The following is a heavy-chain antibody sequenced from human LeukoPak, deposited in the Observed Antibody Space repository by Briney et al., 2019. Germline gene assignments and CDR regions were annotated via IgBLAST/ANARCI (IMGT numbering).Heavy chain of an antibody. V-gene: IGHV4-34*01. CDR2: INHSGST. CDR1: GCCFSGYS. D-gene: IGHD1-26*01. J-gene: IGHJ4*02. CDR3: ARGDRGSYY. Sequence: SETLSLTCAVSGCCFSGYSWSWIRQPPGKGLEWIGEINHSGSTNYNPSLKSRVTKSVDTSKIPCYLMLSSVTVADTAVYYCARGDRGSYYWGQGTLVTVSS.